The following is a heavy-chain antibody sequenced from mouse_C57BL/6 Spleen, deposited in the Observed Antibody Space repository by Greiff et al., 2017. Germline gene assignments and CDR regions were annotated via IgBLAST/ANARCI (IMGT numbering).Heavy chain of an antibody. V-gene: IGHV1-52*01. D-gene: IGHD1-1*01. CDR2: IDPSDIET. CDR1: GYTFTSYW. CDR3: ARGGFVTTVVAPDY. J-gene: IGHJ2*01. Sequence: VQLQQPGAELVRPGSSVKLSCKASGYTFTSYWMHWVKQRPIQGLEWIGNIDPSDIETHYNHKFKDNATLTVDKSSSTAYMQISSLTSEDSAVYYCARGGFVTTVVAPDYWGQGTTLTVSS.